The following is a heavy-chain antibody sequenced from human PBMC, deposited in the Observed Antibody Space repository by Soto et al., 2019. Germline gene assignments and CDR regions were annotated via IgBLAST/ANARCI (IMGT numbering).Heavy chain of an antibody. CDR1: GFTFSSYG. Sequence: QVQLVESGGGVVQPGRSLRLSCAASGFTFSSYGMHWDRQAPGKGLEWVAVIWYDGSNKYYADSVKGRFTISRDNSKNTLYLQMNSLRAEDTAVYYCARDPGYYDSSGSNYFDYWGQGTLVTVSS. J-gene: IGHJ4*02. D-gene: IGHD3-22*01. CDR2: IWYDGSNK. V-gene: IGHV3-33*01. CDR3: ARDPGYYDSSGSNYFDY.